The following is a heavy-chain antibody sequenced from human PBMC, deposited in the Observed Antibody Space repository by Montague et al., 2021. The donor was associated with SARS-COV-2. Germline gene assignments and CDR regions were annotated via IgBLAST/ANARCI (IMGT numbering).Heavy chain of an antibody. D-gene: IGHD3-10*01. Sequence: CAISGDSVSSNNAAWNWIRQSPSRGLEWLGRTNYRSKWHYNYAVSVKSRILIIPNTSENQFSLQLNSVTPADTAVYYCASVIWFGKLFSHEYGMGAWGQGTTVTVSS. CDR3: ASVIWFGKLFSHEYGMGA. J-gene: IGHJ6*02. CDR2: TNYRSKWHY. CDR1: GDSVSSNNAA. V-gene: IGHV6-1*01.